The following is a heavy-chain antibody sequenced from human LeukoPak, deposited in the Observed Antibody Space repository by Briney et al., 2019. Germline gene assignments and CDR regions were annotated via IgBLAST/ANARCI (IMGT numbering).Heavy chain of an antibody. CDR3: ARPMGAVWEPLHPHDAFDI. CDR2: IYPGDSDT. V-gene: IGHV5-51*01. Sequence: GESLKISCKGSGYIFPNYWIGWVRQMPGKGLQWMGFIYPGDSDTRYSPSFQGQVTISADKSISTAYLQWSSLKASDTAMYYCARPMGAVWEPLHPHDAFDIWGQGTMVTVSS. CDR1: GYIFPNYW. J-gene: IGHJ3*02. D-gene: IGHD1-26*01.